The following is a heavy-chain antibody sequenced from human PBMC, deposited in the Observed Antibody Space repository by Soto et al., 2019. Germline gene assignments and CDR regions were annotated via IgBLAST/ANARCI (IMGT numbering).Heavy chain of an antibody. CDR2: VSGSGGGT. CDR1: EFTFSTYA. Sequence: TGGSLRLSCAASEFTFSTYAMSWVRQAPGKGLEWVSGVSGSGGGTYYADSVKGRFTISRDNSKNTVYLQMNSLRAEDTAVYYCAKPHREGYSTAFFHHWGQGTLVTVSS. J-gene: IGHJ4*02. D-gene: IGHD4-4*01. V-gene: IGHV3-23*01. CDR3: AKPHREGYSTAFFHH.